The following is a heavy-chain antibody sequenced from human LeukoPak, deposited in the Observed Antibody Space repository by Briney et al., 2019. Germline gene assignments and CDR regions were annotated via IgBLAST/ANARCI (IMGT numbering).Heavy chain of an antibody. D-gene: IGHD4-17*01. Sequence: GGSLRLSCAASGFTFSSYDMHWVRQAPGKGLEWVAVIWYDGSNKYYADSVKGRFTISRDNSKNTLYLQMNSLRAEDTAVYYCAREVNGDYFDYWGQGTLVTVSS. CDR2: IWYDGSNK. CDR3: AREVNGDYFDY. J-gene: IGHJ4*02. CDR1: GFTFSSYD. V-gene: IGHV3-33*01.